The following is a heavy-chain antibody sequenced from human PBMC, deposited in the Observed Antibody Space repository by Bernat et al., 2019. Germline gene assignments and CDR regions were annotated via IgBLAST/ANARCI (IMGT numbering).Heavy chain of an antibody. CDR1: GFTFSIYW. CDR3: ARPSPYFDY. V-gene: IGHV3-7*01. Sequence: EVQLVESGGGLVQPGGSLRLSCAASGFTFSIYWMSWVRQAPGKGLEWVANIKQDGSEKYYVDSVKGRFTISRDNAKNSLYLQMNSLRAEDTAVYYCARPSPYFDYWGQGTLVTVSS. J-gene: IGHJ4*02. CDR2: IKQDGSEK.